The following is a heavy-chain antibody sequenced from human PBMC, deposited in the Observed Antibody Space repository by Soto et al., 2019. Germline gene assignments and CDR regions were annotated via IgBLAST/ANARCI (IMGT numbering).Heavy chain of an antibody. CDR3: AKVPYYYGSGSYFPFDY. V-gene: IGHV3-23*01. Sequence: PGGSLRLSCAASGFTFSSYAMSWVRQAPGKGLEWVSAISGSGGSTYYADSVKGRFTISRDNSKNTLYLQMNSLRAEDTAVYYCAKVPYYYGSGSYFPFDYWGHGTLVTVSS. CDR2: ISGSGGST. J-gene: IGHJ4*01. CDR1: GFTFSSYA. D-gene: IGHD3-10*01.